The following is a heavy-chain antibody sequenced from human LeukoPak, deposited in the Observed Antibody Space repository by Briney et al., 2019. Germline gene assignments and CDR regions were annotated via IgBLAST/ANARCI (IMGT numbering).Heavy chain of an antibody. CDR1: GYTFAGYP. D-gene: IGHD1-14*01. V-gene: IGHV1-2*06. J-gene: IGHJ4*02. CDR3: ARDGNNRSSLHS. Sequence: ASVKVSCKASGYTFAGYPIHWVRQVPGQGLEWIGRIHPNSGDTYYAQKFQGRVTMTRDTSINTAYMDLSRLTSHDTAVFYCARDGNNRSSLHSWGQGTLVTVSS. CDR2: IHPNSGDT.